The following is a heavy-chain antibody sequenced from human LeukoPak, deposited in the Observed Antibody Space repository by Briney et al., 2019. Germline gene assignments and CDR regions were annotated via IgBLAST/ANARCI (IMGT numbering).Heavy chain of an antibody. CDR2: INHSGST. Sequence: PSETLSLTCAVYGGPFSGYYWTWIRQPPGKGLEWIGEINHSGSTNSNPSLKSRVSISVDTSKNQFSLKLTSVTAADTAVYYCARTYYGSGMGFDSWGQGTLVTVSS. CDR1: GGPFSGYY. D-gene: IGHD3-10*01. V-gene: IGHV4-34*01. J-gene: IGHJ4*02. CDR3: ARTYYGSGMGFDS.